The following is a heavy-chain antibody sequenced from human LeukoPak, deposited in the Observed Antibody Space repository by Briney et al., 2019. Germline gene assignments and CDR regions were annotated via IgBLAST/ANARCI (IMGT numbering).Heavy chain of an antibody. Sequence: SGTLSLTRAVSGGSISSSNWWSWVRQPPGKGLEWIGEIYHSGSTNYNPSLKSRVTISVGKSKNQFSLKLSSVTAADTAVYYCAVRGVIPSFDYWGQGTLVTVSS. CDR1: GGSISSSNW. D-gene: IGHD3-10*01. CDR3: AVRGVIPSFDY. CDR2: IYHSGST. J-gene: IGHJ4*02. V-gene: IGHV4-4*02.